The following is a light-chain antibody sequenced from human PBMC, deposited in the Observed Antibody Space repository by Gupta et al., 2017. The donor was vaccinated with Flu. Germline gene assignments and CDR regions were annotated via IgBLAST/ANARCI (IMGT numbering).Light chain of an antibody. CDR2: DDS. CDR1: NFGSKS. Sequence: SSVLTQPPSVSVAPGQTARISCGEKNFGSKSVHWYQQKPGQAPALVVDDDSDRPSGMPARFSGSHSGNTATLTISRVESGEEADYYCQGWDCGSYDPEIFGGGTKLTVL. J-gene: IGLJ2*01. V-gene: IGLV3-21*02. CDR3: QGWDCGSYDPEI.